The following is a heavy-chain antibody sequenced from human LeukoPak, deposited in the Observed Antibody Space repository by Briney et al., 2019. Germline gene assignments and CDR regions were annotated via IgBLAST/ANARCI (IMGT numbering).Heavy chain of an antibody. D-gene: IGHD4-17*01. V-gene: IGHV3-30*02. CDR3: ASPLTTRIDY. CDR1: GFIFRTYD. Sequence: RGSLRLSCAASGFIFRTYDMHWVRQAPGKGREWVAFLRYDGSNNYYSDSVKGRFTISRDNSKNINTLYLQMNSLRSDDTAVYYCASPLTTRIDYSGQGTLVTVSS. J-gene: IGHJ4*02. CDR2: LRYDGSNN.